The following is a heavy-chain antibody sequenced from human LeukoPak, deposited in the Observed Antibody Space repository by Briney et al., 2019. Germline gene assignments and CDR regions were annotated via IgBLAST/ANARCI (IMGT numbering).Heavy chain of an antibody. D-gene: IGHD3-22*01. Sequence: PGGSLRLSCAASEFTLSSYSMNWVRQAPGKGLEWVAVISYDGSNKYYADSVKGRFTISRDNSKNTLYLQMNSLRAEDTAVYYCARDGSGSGYYGFNWGQGTLVTVSS. CDR3: ARDGSGSGYYGFN. CDR1: EFTLSSYS. V-gene: IGHV3-30*03. CDR2: ISYDGSNK. J-gene: IGHJ4*02.